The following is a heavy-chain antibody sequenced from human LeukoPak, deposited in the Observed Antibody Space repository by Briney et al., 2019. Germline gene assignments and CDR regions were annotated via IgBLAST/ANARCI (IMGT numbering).Heavy chain of an antibody. CDR1: GGSISNYH. V-gene: IGHV4-59*01. J-gene: IGHJ4*02. CDR2: VDYSGST. D-gene: IGHD3-10*01. Sequence: SETLSLTCTVSGGSISNYHWSWMRQPPGKGLEWIGYVDYSGSTNYSPSLKSRISISVDTSKNQFSLKLRSVTAADTAVYYCARDHGAHYDSGGYFDYWGQGTLVTVSS. CDR3: ARDHGAHYDSGGYFDY.